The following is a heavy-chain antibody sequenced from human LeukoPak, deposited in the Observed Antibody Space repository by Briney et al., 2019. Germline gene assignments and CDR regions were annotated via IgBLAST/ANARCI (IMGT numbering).Heavy chain of an antibody. D-gene: IGHD3-16*01. CDR3: AKSLNMVVVLAGLDY. V-gene: IGHV3-9*01. Sequence: PGRSLRLSCAASGFTFDDYAMHWVRQAAGKGLEWVSGISWNSGSIGYADSVKGRFTISRDNAKNSLYLQMNSLRAEDTALYYCAKSLNMVVVLAGLDYWGQGTLVTVSS. CDR2: ISWNSGSI. CDR1: GFTFDDYA. J-gene: IGHJ4*02.